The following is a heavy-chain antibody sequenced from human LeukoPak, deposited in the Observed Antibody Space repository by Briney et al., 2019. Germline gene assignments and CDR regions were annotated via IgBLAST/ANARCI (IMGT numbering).Heavy chain of an antibody. CDR1: GFTFSNYS. Sequence: PGGSLRLSCAASGFTFSNYSMNWVRQAPGKGLEWVSSITSSGSSMYYADSVKGRFTISRDNAESSVYLQNCTRDIDDVLTGDDAFDVWGQGTVVTVSS. J-gene: IGHJ3*01. CDR2: ITSSGSSM. V-gene: IGHV3-21*01. CDR3: AFDV. D-gene: IGHD3-9*01.